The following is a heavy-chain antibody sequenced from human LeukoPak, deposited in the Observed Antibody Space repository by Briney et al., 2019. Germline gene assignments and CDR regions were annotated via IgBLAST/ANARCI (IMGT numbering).Heavy chain of an antibody. CDR1: GYSFTSYW. V-gene: IGHV5-51*01. J-gene: IGHJ4*02. Sequence: ESLKISCYCSGYSFTSYWIGWVRQMPGKGLEWMGIIYPGDSDTRYSPSFQGQVTISADKSISTAYLQWSSLKASDTAMYYCARLEAVAGSYYFDYWGQGTLVTVSS. D-gene: IGHD6-19*01. CDR3: ARLEAVAGSYYFDY. CDR2: IYPGDSDT.